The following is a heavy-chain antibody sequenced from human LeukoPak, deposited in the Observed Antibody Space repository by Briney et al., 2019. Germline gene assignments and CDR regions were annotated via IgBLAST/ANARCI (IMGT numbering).Heavy chain of an antibody. V-gene: IGHV4-61*02. Sequence: SETLSLTCTVSGGSISSGSYYWSWIRQPAGKGLEWIGRIYTSGSTNYNPSLKSRVTISVDTSKNQFSLKLSSVTAADTAVYYCARAVEYSSSVWYFDYWGQGTLVTVSS. D-gene: IGHD6-6*01. CDR2: IYTSGST. CDR1: GGSISSGSYY. CDR3: ARAVEYSSSVWYFDY. J-gene: IGHJ4*02.